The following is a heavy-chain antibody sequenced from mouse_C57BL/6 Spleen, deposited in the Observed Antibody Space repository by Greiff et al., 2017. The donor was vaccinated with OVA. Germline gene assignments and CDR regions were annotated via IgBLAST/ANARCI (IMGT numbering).Heavy chain of an antibody. CDR2: IDPSDSYT. D-gene: IGHD3-3*01. J-gene: IGHJ4*01. Sequence: QVQLQQPGAELVKPGASVKLSCKASGYTFTSYWMQWVKQRTGQGLEWIGEIDPSDSYTNYNQKFKGKATLTVDTSSSTAYMQLSSLTSEDSAVYYCARLRDYAMDYGGQGTSVTVSS. CDR1: GYTFTSYW. V-gene: IGHV1-50*01. CDR3: ARLRDYAMDY.